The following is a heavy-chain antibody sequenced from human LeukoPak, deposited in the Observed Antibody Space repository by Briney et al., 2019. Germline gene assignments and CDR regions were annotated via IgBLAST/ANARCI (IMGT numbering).Heavy chain of an antibody. CDR1: GYTFISYY. CDR3: ARVRYSSSWYLLDS. V-gene: IGHV1-46*01. D-gene: IGHD6-13*01. Sequence: APLKVSCKASGYTFISYYMHWVRQAPGQGLEWMGIIDPSGGNTNYAQKFQGRVTMTRDTSTSTVYMELSNLRSEDTAVYYCARVRYSSSWYLLDSWGQGTLVTVSS. CDR2: IDPSGGNT. J-gene: IGHJ4*02.